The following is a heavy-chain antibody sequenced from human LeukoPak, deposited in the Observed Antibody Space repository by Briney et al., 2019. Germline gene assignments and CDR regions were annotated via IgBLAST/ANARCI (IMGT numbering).Heavy chain of an antibody. CDR1: GYTFTSYA. J-gene: IGHJ5*02. V-gene: IGHV1-3*01. CDR2: INAGNGNT. D-gene: IGHD3-10*01. CDR3: AREVQYYGPNWFDP. Sequence: ASVKVSCKASGYTFTSYAMHWVRQAPGQRLEWMGWINAGNGNTKYSQKFQGRVTITRDTSASTAYMELSSLRTEDTAVYYCAREVQYYGPNWFDPWGQGTLVTVSS.